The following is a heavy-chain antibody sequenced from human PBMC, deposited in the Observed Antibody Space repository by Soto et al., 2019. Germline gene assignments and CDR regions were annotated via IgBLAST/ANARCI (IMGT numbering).Heavy chain of an antibody. V-gene: IGHV3-23*01. CDR2: ISGSGGST. J-gene: IGHJ6*02. CDR1: GFTFSSYA. Sequence: EVQLLESGGSLVQPGGSLRLSCAASGFTFSSYAMSWVRQAPGKGLEWVSAISGSGGSTYYADSVKGRFTISRDNSKNTLYLQMNSLRAEYTAVYYCAKDRLEGSGGYYYGMDVWGQGTTVTVSS. CDR3: AKDRLEGSGGYYYGMDV.